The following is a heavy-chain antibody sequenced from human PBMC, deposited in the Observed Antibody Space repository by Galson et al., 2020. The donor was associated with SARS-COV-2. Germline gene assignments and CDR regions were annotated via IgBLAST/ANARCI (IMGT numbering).Heavy chain of an antibody. CDR1: RYTFTDYY. CDR2: VNPNTGDM. J-gene: IGHJ4*02. Sequence: GASVNVSCQACRYTFTDYYIHWVRQAPGEGLEWMGRVNPNTGDMKNKEKFQGRVTMTRDTSISTAYMELTRLTSDDTAVYYCARDRISGPDDFDYWGQGALVTVSS. CDR3: ARDRISGPDDFDY. V-gene: IGHV1-2*06. D-gene: IGHD2-15*01.